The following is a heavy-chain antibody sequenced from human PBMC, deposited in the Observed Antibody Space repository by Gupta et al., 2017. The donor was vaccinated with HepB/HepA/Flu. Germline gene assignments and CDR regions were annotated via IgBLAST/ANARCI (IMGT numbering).Heavy chain of an antibody. CDR2: ISGSGDTT. D-gene: IGHD3-22*01. V-gene: IGHV3-23*01. Sequence: EVQLLESGGDLVEPGGSLRLSCAASGFTFSSYAMTWVRQAPGKGLEWVSTISGSGDTTNYADSVKGRFTISRDNSKKTLYLQMNSLRAEDTAVYYCAITMKYLYYAMDVWGQGTTVTVSS. CDR3: AITMKYLYYAMDV. J-gene: IGHJ6*02. CDR1: GFTFSSYA.